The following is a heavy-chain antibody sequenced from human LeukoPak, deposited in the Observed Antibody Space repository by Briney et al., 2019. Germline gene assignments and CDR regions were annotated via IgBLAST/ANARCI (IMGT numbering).Heavy chain of an antibody. Sequence: GSLRLSCAASGFTFSSYAMSWVRQAPGKGLEWVSAISGSGGSTYYADSVKGRFTISRDNSKNTLYLQMNSLRAEDTAVYYCATTPLPSNYDFWSGYFGWFDPWGQGTLVTVSS. CDR3: ATTPLPSNYDFWSGYFGWFDP. CDR1: GFTFSSYA. J-gene: IGHJ5*02. CDR2: ISGSGGST. D-gene: IGHD3-3*01. V-gene: IGHV3-23*01.